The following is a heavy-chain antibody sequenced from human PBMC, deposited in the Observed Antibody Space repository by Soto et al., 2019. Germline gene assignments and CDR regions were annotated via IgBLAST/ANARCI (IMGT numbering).Heavy chain of an antibody. Sequence: QVQLQESGPGLVKPSETLSLTCTVSGGSICNYYWSWIRQPPGKGLEWIGYIYYSGSTNYNPSLKSRVAMSVDTSKNQLSLNLSSVTAADTAVYFCTRDRGDTAMATGYYYYYMDVWGKGTTVTVSS. CDR2: IYYSGST. CDR3: TRDRGDTAMATGYYYYYMDV. D-gene: IGHD5-18*01. CDR1: GGSICNYY. J-gene: IGHJ6*03. V-gene: IGHV4-59*01.